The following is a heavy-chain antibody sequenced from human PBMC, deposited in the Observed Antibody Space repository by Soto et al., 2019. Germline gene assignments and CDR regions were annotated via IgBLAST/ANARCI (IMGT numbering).Heavy chain of an antibody. J-gene: IGHJ6*02. CDR1: GGTFSTSA. D-gene: IGHD3-3*02. V-gene: IGHV1-69*12. CDR2: IMPVFATP. Sequence: QVQLMQSGAEVKKPGSSVKVSRKASGGTFSTSAISWVRQAPGEGLEWVGGIMPVFATPDYAQKFHGRATISADESTTTAYLELTSLTTDDTAVYYCARDKDRQQLGGNYYYILDVWGQGTAITVSS. CDR3: ARDKDRQQLGGNYYYILDV.